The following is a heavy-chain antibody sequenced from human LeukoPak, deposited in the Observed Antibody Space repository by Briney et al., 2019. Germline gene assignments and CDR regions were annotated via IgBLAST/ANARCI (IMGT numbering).Heavy chain of an antibody. D-gene: IGHD1-26*01. CDR3: ARDKTVGATTPGGY. V-gene: IGHV1-69*04. J-gene: IGHJ4*02. CDR1: GGTFSSYA. Sequence: ASVKVSCKASGGTFSSYAISWVRQAPGQGLEWMGRIIPILGIANYAQKFQGRVTIAADKSTSTAYMGLSSLRSEDTAVYYCARDKTVGATTPGGYWGQGTLVTVSS. CDR2: IIPILGIA.